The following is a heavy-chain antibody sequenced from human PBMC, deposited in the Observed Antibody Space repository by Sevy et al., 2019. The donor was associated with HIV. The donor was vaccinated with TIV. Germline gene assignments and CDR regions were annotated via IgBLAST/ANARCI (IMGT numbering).Heavy chain of an antibody. D-gene: IGHD2-15*01. J-gene: IGHJ5*02. V-gene: IGHV4-30-2*01. CDR1: GGSISSGGYS. CDR2: IYHSGST. Sequence: SETLSLTCAVSGGSISSGGYSWSWIRQPPGKGLEWIGYIYHSGSTYYNPSLKSRVTISVDRSKNQFSMKLSSVTAADTAVYYCARESSGGNWFDPWGQGTLVTVSS. CDR3: ARESSGGNWFDP.